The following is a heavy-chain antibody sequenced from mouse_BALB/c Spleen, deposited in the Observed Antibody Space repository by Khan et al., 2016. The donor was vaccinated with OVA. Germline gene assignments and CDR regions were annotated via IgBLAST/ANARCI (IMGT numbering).Heavy chain of an antibody. V-gene: IGHV5-15*02. CDR3: GRGGFAY. J-gene: IGHJ3*01. CDR2: IRSVAYSI. CDR1: GFTFIDYG. Sequence: EVELVESGGGLVQPGGSRKLSCAASGFTFIDYGMAWVRQTPGKGPEWIAFIRSVAYSIYYADTVTGRFTNARENAKNTLYLEMSSLRSDDTAMYYCGRGGFAYWGQGTLVTVSA.